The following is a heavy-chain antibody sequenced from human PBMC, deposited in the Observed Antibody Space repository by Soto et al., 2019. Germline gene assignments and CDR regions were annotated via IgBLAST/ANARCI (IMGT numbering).Heavy chain of an antibody. Sequence: ASVKVSFKASGYTFTSYYMHWVRQAPGQGLEWMGIINPSGGSTSYAQKFQGRVTMTRDTSTSTVYMELSRLRSEDTAVYYCARETAGPGDSSGYYWDYYYYGMDVWGQGTTVTVSS. CDR3: ARETAGPGDSSGYYWDYYYYGMDV. D-gene: IGHD3-22*01. J-gene: IGHJ6*02. CDR2: INPSGGST. V-gene: IGHV1-46*01. CDR1: GYTFTSYY.